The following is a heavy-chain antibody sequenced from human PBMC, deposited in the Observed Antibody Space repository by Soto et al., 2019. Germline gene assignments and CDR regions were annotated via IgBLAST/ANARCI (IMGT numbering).Heavy chain of an antibody. D-gene: IGHD2-2*01. CDR3: ARRQIVVVPAATFFWFDH. Sequence: QVQLQESGPGLVKPSETLSLTCTVSGGSISSYYWSWIRQPPGKGLAWIGYIYYSGSTNDNPPLKRRVTASLNQTNNQYSQKLSSATAADTAVYYCARRQIVVVPAATFFWFDHWGQGTPVTVSS. CDR1: GGSISSYY. CDR2: IYYSGST. V-gene: IGHV4-59*01. J-gene: IGHJ5*02.